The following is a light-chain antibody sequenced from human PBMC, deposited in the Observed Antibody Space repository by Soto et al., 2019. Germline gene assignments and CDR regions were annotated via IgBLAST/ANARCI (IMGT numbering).Light chain of an antibody. Sequence: DIQMTQSPSSLSASVGDRVTITCRASQSVSSYFNWYQQKPGKAPKLLIYAASSLQSGVPSRFSGSGSGTDFALTITSLQPEDSATYYCQQSYSIPFTFGPGTKVDIK. V-gene: IGKV1-39*01. J-gene: IGKJ3*01. CDR1: QSVSSY. CDR2: AAS. CDR3: QQSYSIPFT.